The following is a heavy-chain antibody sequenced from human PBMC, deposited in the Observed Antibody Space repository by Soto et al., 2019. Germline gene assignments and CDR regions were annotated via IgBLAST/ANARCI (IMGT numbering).Heavy chain of an antibody. V-gene: IGHV3-21*01. CDR3: ARSPKQWELRPRLIYYYGMDV. Sequence: TGGSLRLSCAASGFTFSSYSMNWVRQAPGKGLEWVSSISSSSSYIYYADSVKGRFTISRDNAKNSLYLQMNSLRAEDTAVYYCARSPKQWELRPRLIYYYGMDVWGQGTTVTVSS. CDR2: ISSSSSYI. J-gene: IGHJ6*02. CDR1: GFTFSSYS. D-gene: IGHD1-26*01.